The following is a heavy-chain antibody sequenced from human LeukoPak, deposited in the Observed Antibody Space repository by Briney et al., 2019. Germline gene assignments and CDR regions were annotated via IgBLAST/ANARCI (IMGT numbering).Heavy chain of an antibody. V-gene: IGHV5-51*01. CDR2: IYPGDPDT. Sequence: GESLKISCKGSGYSFTSYWIGWVRQMPGKGLEWMGIIYPGDPDTRYSPSFQGQVTISADKSISTAYLQWSSLKASDTAMYYCARHEGIAVAGTSFGYWGQGTLVTVSS. CDR3: ARHEGIAVAGTSFGY. CDR1: GYSFTSYW. J-gene: IGHJ4*02. D-gene: IGHD6-19*01.